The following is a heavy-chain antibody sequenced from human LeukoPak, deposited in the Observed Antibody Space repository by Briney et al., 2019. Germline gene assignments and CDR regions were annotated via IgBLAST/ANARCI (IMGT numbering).Heavy chain of an antibody. CDR1: GFTFSSYS. J-gene: IGHJ4*02. V-gene: IGHV3-21*01. Sequence: KPGGSLRLSCAASGFTFSSYSMNWVRQAPGKGLEWVSSISSSSSYIYYADSVKGRFTISRDNAKNSLYLQMNSLRAEDTAVYYCAKDVEMATIEGNFDYWGQGTLVTVSS. CDR3: AKDVEMATIEGNFDY. CDR2: ISSSSSYI. D-gene: IGHD5-24*01.